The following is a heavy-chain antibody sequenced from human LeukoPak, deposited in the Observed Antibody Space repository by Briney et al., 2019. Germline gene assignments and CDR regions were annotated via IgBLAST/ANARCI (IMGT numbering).Heavy chain of an antibody. Sequence: PSETLSLTCTVSGGSVSSDTYYWGWIRQPPGKGLEWIGTMYYRGSAYYNPSLKSRVTISVDTPKNQFSLKVSSLTAADTAVYYCARMYCNRDYNVGYFDYGGQGILVTVSS. CDR3: ARMYCNRDYNVGYFDY. CDR2: MYYRGSA. J-gene: IGHJ4*02. D-gene: IGHD2/OR15-2a*01. V-gene: IGHV4-39*01. CDR1: GGSVSSDTYY.